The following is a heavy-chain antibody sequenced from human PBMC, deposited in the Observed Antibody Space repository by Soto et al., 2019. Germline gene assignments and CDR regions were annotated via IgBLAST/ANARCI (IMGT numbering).Heavy chain of an antibody. CDR2: IHSDGSKT. D-gene: IGHD2-21*02. Sequence: EVQLVESEGGLVQRGGSLRLSCAASGFTFNYYWMHWVRQAPGQGLVWVSHIHSDGSKTTYADSVKGRFTISRDNAKNKLYLQMNSLRAADTAVYYCVRGDRGGFDLWGQGTAVTVSS. V-gene: IGHV3-74*01. CDR1: GFTFNYYW. CDR3: VRGDRGGFDL. J-gene: IGHJ3*01.